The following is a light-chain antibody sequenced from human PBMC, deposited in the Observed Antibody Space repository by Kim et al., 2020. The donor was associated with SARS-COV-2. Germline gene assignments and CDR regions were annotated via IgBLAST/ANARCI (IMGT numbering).Light chain of an antibody. V-gene: IGKV1-5*03. CDR2: RAS. Sequence: ASVGDRVTITCRASQIISSWLAWYQQKRGEAPKLLIYRASTLESGVPSRFSGSGSGTEFTLTISGLQPDDFATYYCQQYDSYPITFGGGTKVDIK. J-gene: IGKJ4*01. CDR3: QQYDSYPIT. CDR1: QIISSW.